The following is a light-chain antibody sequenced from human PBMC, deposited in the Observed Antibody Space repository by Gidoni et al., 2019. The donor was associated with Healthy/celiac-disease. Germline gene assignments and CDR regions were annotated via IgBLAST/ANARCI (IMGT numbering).Light chain of an antibody. J-gene: IGLJ2*01. Sequence: SSELTQDPAVSVALGQTVRITCQGDSLRSYYASWYQQKPGQAPVLVIYGKNNRPSGIPDRFSGSSSGNTASLTITGAQAEDEADYYCNSRDSSGNHDVVFGGGTKLTV. CDR2: GKN. V-gene: IGLV3-19*01. CDR3: NSRDSSGNHDVV. CDR1: SLRSYY.